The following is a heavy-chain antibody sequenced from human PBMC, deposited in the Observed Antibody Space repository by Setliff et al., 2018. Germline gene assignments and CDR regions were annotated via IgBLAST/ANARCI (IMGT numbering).Heavy chain of an antibody. D-gene: IGHD2-15*01. J-gene: IGHJ5*02. CDR2: IYDSGSI. CDR3: ARLVETSTWGNWFDP. CDR1: GGSISSYY. Sequence: PSETLSLTCTVSGGSISSYYWTWIRQSPGKGLELIGNIYDSGSINYNPSLKSRVTTSVDTSKNQFSLKLSSVTAADTAVYYCARLVETSTWGNWFDPWGQGTLVTVSS. V-gene: IGHV4-59*08.